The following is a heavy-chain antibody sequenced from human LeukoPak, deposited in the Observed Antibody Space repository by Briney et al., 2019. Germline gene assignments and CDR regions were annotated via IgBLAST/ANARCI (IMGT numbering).Heavy chain of an antibody. CDR1: GGTITNYY. V-gene: IGHV4-59*08. J-gene: IGHJ4*02. CDR3: AKGARRTKRFLEWLLTYYFDY. D-gene: IGHD3-3*01. CDR2: IYNTGNT. Sequence: SETLSLTCTVSGGTITNYYCNWIRQPPGKGLEWIGYIYNTGNTKYNPSLKTRVTISGDTSKKQFSLNLSSVTAADTAVYYCAKGARRTKRFLEWLLTYYFDYWGQGTLVTVSS.